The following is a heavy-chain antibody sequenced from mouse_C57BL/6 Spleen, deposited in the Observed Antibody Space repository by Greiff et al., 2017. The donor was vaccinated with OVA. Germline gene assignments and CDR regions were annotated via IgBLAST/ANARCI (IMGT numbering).Heavy chain of an antibody. J-gene: IGHJ2*01. CDR2: IDPSDSYT. CDR1: GYTFTSYW. Sequence: VQLQQPGAELVRPGTSVKLSCKASGYTFTSYWMHWVKQRPGQGLEWIGVIDPSDSYTNYNQKFKGKATLTVDTSSSTAYMQLSSLTSEDSAVYYCARERMGFTTNYWGQGTTLTVSS. CDR3: ARERMGFTTNY. D-gene: IGHD2-12*01. V-gene: IGHV1-59*01.